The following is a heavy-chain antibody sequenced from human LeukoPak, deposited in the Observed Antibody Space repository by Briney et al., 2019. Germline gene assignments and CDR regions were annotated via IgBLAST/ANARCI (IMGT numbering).Heavy chain of an antibody. V-gene: IGHV1-69*04. CDR2: IIPILGIA. J-gene: IGHJ4*02. CDR1: GGTFSSYA. D-gene: IGHD1-26*01. Sequence: SVKVSCKASGGTFSSYAISWVRQAPGQGLEWMERIIPILGIANYAQKFQGRVTITADKSTSTAYMELSSLRSEDTAVYYCARDDGALPYYWGQGTLVTVSS. CDR3: ARDDGALPYY.